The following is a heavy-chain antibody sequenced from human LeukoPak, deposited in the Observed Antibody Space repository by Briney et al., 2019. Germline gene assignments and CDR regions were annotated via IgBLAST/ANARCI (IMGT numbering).Heavy chain of an antibody. CDR2: ISSSTSTI. D-gene: IGHD6-19*01. CDR1: GFPFSTYS. CDR3: ARERIAVATSSFDY. Sequence: PGGSLRLSCAASGFPFSTYSMNWVRQAPGKGLEWLSFISSSTSTICYADSVKGRFTISRDNAKNSLHLQMNSLRDEDTAVYYCARERIAVATSSFDYWGQGALVTVSS. V-gene: IGHV3-48*02. J-gene: IGHJ4*01.